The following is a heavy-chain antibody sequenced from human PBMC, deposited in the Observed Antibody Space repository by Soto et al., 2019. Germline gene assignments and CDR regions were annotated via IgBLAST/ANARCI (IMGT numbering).Heavy chain of an antibody. CDR3: AADIALVRGRDV. Sequence: PWVSLRLSCAVSGGTVSGIYMSWIRQAPGRGLEWVSVLHSDGDTYYADSVKGRFTASRDNSKDTLFLQMNSLRVEDTAVYYCAADIALVRGRDVWGQGPTVTSPQ. CDR2: LHSDGDT. D-gene: IGHD3-10*01. V-gene: IGHV3-53*01. CDR1: GGTVSGIY. J-gene: IGHJ6*01.